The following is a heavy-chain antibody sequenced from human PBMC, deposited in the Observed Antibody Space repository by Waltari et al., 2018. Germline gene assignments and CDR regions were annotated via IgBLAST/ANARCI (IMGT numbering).Heavy chain of an antibody. J-gene: IGHJ4*02. V-gene: IGHV1-3*01. D-gene: IGHD4-17*01. CDR1: GYTFTSYA. Sequence: VQLVQSGAEVKKPGASVKVSCKASGYTFTSYAMHWVRQAPGQRLEWMGWINAGNGNTKYSQKFQGRVTITRDTSASTAYMELSSLRSEDTAVYYCARERSWYGGAADYWGQGTLVTVSS. CDR3: ARERSWYGGAADY. CDR2: INAGNGNT.